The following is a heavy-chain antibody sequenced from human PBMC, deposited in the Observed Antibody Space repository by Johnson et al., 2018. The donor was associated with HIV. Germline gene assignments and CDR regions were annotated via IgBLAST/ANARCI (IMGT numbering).Heavy chain of an antibody. CDR1: GFIVSTKY. CDR2: IYSGGST. V-gene: IGHV3-66*01. CDR3: ARLFYYEAFDI. J-gene: IGHJ3*02. D-gene: IGHD3-10*01. Sequence: VQLVESGGGLVQPGGSLRLSCAASGFIVSTKYMSWVRQAPGKGLEWVSVIYSGGSTYYADSVKGRFTISRDNSKNTLYLRMNSLRAEDTAVYYCARLFYYEAFDIWGQGTMVTVPS.